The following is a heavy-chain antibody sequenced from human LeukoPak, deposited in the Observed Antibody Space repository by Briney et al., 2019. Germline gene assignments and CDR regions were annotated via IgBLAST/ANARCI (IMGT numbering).Heavy chain of an antibody. Sequence: PGGSLRLSCAASGFTFSSYAMSWVRQAPGKGLEWVSAISGSGGSTYYADSVKGRFTISRDNSKNTLYLQMNSLRAEDTAVYYCATNNDFWSGLDHWGQGTLVTVSS. CDR2: ISGSGGST. V-gene: IGHV3-23*01. J-gene: IGHJ4*02. D-gene: IGHD3-3*01. CDR1: GFTFSSYA. CDR3: ATNNDFWSGLDH.